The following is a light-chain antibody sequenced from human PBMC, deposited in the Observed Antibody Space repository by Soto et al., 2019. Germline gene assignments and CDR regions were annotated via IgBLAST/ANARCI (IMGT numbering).Light chain of an antibody. CDR2: KNN. Sequence: QSMLTQPPSASGTPGQSVTLSCSGSTYNIGSNAVNWYQQLPGTAPKLLIYKNNQRPSGVPDRFSGSKFGTSASLAISGLQSEDEADYHCAAWDDSLHGVAFGGGTKLTVL. V-gene: IGLV1-44*01. CDR1: TYNIGSNA. CDR3: AAWDDSLHGVA. J-gene: IGLJ3*02.